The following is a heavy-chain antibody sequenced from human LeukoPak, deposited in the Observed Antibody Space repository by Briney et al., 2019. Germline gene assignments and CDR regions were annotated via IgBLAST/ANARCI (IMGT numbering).Heavy chain of an antibody. V-gene: IGHV4-59*12. CDR3: ARENVVAATYWFDP. CDR2: IYYSGST. CDR1: GGSISSYY. J-gene: IGHJ5*02. D-gene: IGHD2-15*01. Sequence: SETLSLTCTVSGGSISSYYWNWIRQPPGKGLEWIGYIYYSGSTKYNPSLKSRVTISVDTSKNQFSLKLSSVTAADTALYYCARENVVAATYWFDPWGQGTLVTVSS.